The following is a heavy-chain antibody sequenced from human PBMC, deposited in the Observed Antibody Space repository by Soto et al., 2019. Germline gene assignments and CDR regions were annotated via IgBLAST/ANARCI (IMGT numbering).Heavy chain of an antibody. V-gene: IGHV4-59*01. CDR2: IYYSGST. CDR3: ARAPMIVVAGPETRVAFDI. D-gene: IGHD3-22*01. J-gene: IGHJ3*02. CDR1: GGSISSYY. Sequence: ETLSLTCTVSGGSISSYYWSWIRQPPGKGLEWIGYIYYSGSTNYNPSLKSRVTISVDTSKNQFSLKQSSVTAADTAVYYCARAPMIVVAGPETRVAFDIWGQGTMVTV.